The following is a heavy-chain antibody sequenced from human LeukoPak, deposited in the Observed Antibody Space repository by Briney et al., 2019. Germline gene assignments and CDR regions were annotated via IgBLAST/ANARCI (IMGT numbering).Heavy chain of an antibody. CDR3: ARVVEYDFWSGYFDY. CDR2: IKQDGSEK. V-gene: IGHV3-7*01. J-gene: IGHJ4*02. CDR1: GFTFSSYW. Sequence: PGGSLRLSCAASGFTFSSYWMSWVRQAPGKGLEWVANIKQDGSEKYYVDSVKGRFTISRDNAKNSLYLQMNSLRAEDTAVYYCARVVEYDFWSGYFDYWGQGTLVTVSS. D-gene: IGHD3-3*01.